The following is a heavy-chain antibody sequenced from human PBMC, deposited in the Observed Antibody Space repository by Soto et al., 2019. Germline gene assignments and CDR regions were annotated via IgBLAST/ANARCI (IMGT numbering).Heavy chain of an antibody. CDR3: TRDVTPFENDNAYDAVDI. V-gene: IGHV3-7*01. J-gene: IGHJ3*02. D-gene: IGHD2-21*02. CDR2: INEDGTRK. Sequence: EVQVVESGGGLVQPGGSLRLSCAASGFTFNTYWMTWVRQAPGKGLEWVANINEDGTRKNYMDSVEGRFTISRDNGKSSLSLQMTSLRPEDTAVYYCTRDVTPFENDNAYDAVDIWGQGTLVSVSS. CDR1: GFTFNTYW.